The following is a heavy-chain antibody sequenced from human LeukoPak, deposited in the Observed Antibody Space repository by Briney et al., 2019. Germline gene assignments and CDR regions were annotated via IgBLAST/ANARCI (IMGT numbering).Heavy chain of an antibody. J-gene: IGHJ3*02. CDR3: ARDLQRGAFDI. Sequence: PGGSLRLSCAASGFSFSIYSLNWVRQAPGKGLEWVSYISHTGSTMSYADSVKGRFTISRDNAKNSLYLQMNSLRAEDTAMYYCARDLQRGAFDIWGQGTMVTVSS. V-gene: IGHV3-48*04. CDR1: GFSFSIYS. D-gene: IGHD1-1*01. CDR2: ISHTGSTM.